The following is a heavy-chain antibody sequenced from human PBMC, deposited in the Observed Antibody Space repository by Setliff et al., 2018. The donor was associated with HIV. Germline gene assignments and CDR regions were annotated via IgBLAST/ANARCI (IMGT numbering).Heavy chain of an antibody. CDR1: GGTFSLYA. V-gene: IGHV1-69*13. D-gene: IGHD5-12*01. J-gene: IGHJ5*02. Sequence: ASVKVSCKASGGTFSLYAINWVRQAPGQGLEWMGGIIPIFNTANYAQKFQGRVTITADGSTSTAYMELSSLRFEDTATYYCARDQATGYEKVWFSWIEPWGQGTLVTVSS. CDR3: ARDQATGYEKVWFSWIEP. CDR2: IIPIFNTA.